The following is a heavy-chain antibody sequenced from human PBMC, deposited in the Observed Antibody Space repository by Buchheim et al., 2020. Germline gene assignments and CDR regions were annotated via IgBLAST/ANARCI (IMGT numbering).Heavy chain of an antibody. CDR3: VKDIGDPGAH. D-gene: IGHD1-26*01. J-gene: IGHJ4*02. V-gene: IGHV3-30*02. Sequence: QVQLVESGGGVVRPGRSLRLSCAASGFTFSSSGMHWVRQAPGKGLEGVAFISYDGSNKYYVDSVKGRFTISRDISKGTLYMQMNSLRAEDTAMYYCVKDIGDPGAHWGQGTL. CDR2: ISYDGSNK. CDR1: GFTFSSSG.